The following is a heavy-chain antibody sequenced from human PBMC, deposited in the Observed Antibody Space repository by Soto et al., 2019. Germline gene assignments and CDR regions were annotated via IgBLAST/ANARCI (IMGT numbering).Heavy chain of an antibody. D-gene: IGHD5-12*01. J-gene: IGHJ4*02. CDR1: GFSLHTSGVG. V-gene: IGHV2-5*02. CDR2: IYWDDDK. CDR3: PYRARYRRSYWDGGYFDS. Sequence: QITLRESGPPRVRPTQPLSLTCSFSGFSLHTSGVGVGWIRQPPGKALEWLAIIYWDDDKRYSPSLKSRLSITKDTSENQVVLTMTNFDPVDTATYYCPYRARYRRSYWDGGYFDSWSQGTLITVSA.